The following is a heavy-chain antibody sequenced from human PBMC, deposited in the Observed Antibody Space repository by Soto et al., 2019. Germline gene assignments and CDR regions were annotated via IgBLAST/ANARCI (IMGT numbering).Heavy chain of an antibody. CDR1: GWSFTNYW. Sequence: GESLKISGKGSGWSFTNYWIGWVRQMPGKGLEWMGIIYPGDSDTRYSPSFQGQVTISADKSISTAYLQWSSLKASDTAMYYCASTSRAAAGKDYNWFDPWGQGTLVTVSS. D-gene: IGHD6-13*01. J-gene: IGHJ5*02. CDR2: IYPGDSDT. CDR3: ASTSRAAAGKDYNWFDP. V-gene: IGHV5-51*01.